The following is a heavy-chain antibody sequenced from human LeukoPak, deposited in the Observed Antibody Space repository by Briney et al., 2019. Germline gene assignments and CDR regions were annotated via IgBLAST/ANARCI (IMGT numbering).Heavy chain of an antibody. J-gene: IGHJ4*02. CDR3: TRVGYIDEGIDY. Sequence: GGSLRLSCAASGFTFSSYWMSWVRQAPGKGLEWVANIKQDGSEKYYVDSVKGRFTISRDNGKNSLYLQMNSLRAEDTAIYYCTRVGYIDEGIDYWGQGTLVTVPS. CDR2: IKQDGSEK. V-gene: IGHV3-7*04. CDR1: GFTFSSYW. D-gene: IGHD5-24*01.